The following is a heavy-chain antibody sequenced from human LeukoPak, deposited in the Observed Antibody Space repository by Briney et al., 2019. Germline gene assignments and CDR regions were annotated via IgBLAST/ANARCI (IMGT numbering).Heavy chain of an antibody. CDR3: ARLSSGTSFDY. D-gene: IGHD2-2*01. V-gene: IGHV4-39*01. Sequence: SETLSLTCTVSGGSISNSSYYWGWIRQPPGKGLEWIGSIYYSGSTYYNPSLKSRVTISVDTSKNQFSLKLSSVTAADTAVYYCARLSSGTSFDYWGQGTLVTVSS. J-gene: IGHJ4*02. CDR1: GGSISNSSYY. CDR2: IYYSGST.